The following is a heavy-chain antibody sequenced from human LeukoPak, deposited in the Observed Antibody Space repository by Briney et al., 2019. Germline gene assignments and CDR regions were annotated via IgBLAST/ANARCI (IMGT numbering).Heavy chain of an antibody. V-gene: IGHV4-59*04. Sequence: SETLSLTCTVSGGSISNYYWSWIRQPPGKELEWIGYIYYSGSTYYNPSLKSRVTISVDTSKNQFSLKLSSVTAADTAVYYCARHRITMVRGVIANWFDPWGQGTLVTVSS. J-gene: IGHJ5*02. CDR3: ARHRITMVRGVIANWFDP. D-gene: IGHD3-10*01. CDR1: GGSISNYY. CDR2: IYYSGST.